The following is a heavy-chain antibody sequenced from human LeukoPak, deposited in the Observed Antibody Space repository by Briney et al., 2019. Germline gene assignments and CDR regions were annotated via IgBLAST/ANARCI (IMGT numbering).Heavy chain of an antibody. CDR1: GFTFSTTW. Sequence: GGSLRLSCGASGFTFSTTWMHWVRQAPGKGLVCVSRINSDGTSIVYADSVKGRFTISRDNAKNTVYLQMSGLGVDDTAVCYCARDNYYSIDYWGQGTLVTVSS. CDR2: INSDGTSI. V-gene: IGHV3-74*01. CDR3: ARDNYYSIDY. D-gene: IGHD1-26*01. J-gene: IGHJ4*02.